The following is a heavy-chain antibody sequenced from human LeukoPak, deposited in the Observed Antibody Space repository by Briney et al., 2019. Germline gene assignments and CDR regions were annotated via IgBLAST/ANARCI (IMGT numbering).Heavy chain of an antibody. CDR3: ARGRDSTSLFPTKKGYHWFDP. D-gene: IGHD6-13*01. CDR1: GFTFSSYS. Sequence: GSLRLSCAASGFTFSSYSMYWVRQPPGKGLEWIGEINHSGSTNYNPSLKSRVTISVDTSKNQFSLRLTSVTAADTAVYYCARGRDSTSLFPTKKGYHWFDPWGQGTLVTVSS. V-gene: IGHV4-34*01. CDR2: INHSGST. J-gene: IGHJ5*02.